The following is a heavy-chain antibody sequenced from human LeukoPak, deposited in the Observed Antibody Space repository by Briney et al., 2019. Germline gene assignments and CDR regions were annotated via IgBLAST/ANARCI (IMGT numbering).Heavy chain of an antibody. D-gene: IGHD6-13*01. Sequence: ASVKVSCKASGYTFTGYYMHWVRQAPGQGLEWMGWINPNSGGTNYAQKFQGRVTMTRDTSISTAYMELSRLRSDDTAVYYCAREAAAGTALDYYYMDVWGKGTTVAVSS. CDR3: AREAAAGTALDYYYMDV. CDR1: GYTFTGYY. J-gene: IGHJ6*03. CDR2: INPNSGGT. V-gene: IGHV1-2*02.